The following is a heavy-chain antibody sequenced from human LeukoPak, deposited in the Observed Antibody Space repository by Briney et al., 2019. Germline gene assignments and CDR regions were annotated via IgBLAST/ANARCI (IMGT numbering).Heavy chain of an antibody. CDR3: ARGDGSGDCYHPLYY. V-gene: IGHV3-30*02. CDR2: IRNDGSIQ. D-gene: IGHD2-21*02. J-gene: IGHJ4*02. Sequence: GGSLRLSCAASGFTFSSYAMHWVRQAPGQGLDWVAFIRNDGSIQYYADSVKGRFTISRDNSKSTLYLQMNSLRTEDTAVYYCARGDGSGDCYHPLYYWGQGSLVTVSS. CDR1: GFTFSSYA.